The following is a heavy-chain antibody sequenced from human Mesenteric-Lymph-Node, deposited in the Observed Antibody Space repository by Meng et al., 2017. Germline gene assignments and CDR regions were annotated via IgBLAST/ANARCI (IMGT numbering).Heavy chain of an antibody. J-gene: IGHJ3*02. V-gene: IGHV3-21*01. Sequence: GESLKISCAASGFTFSSYSMNWVRQAPGKGLEWVSSISSSSSYIYYADSVKGRFTISRDNAKNSLYLQMNSLRAEDTAVYYCARESDSSGYVAFDIWGQGTMVTVSS. CDR3: ARESDSSGYVAFDI. CDR2: ISSSSSYI. D-gene: IGHD3-22*01. CDR1: GFTFSSYS.